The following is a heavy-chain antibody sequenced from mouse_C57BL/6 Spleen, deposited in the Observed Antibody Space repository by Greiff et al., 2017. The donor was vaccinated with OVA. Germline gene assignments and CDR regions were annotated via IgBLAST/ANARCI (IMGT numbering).Heavy chain of an antibody. V-gene: IGHV1-42*01. J-gene: IGHJ2*01. D-gene: IGHD5-1*01. Sequence: VQLQQSGPELVKPGASVKISCKASGYSFPGYTINWVNQVPEKSLGWMGELNPSTGGTPYNQKFKAKATVTVDKSSSTAYMQLKSLTSEDAAVYNCARLPSFDYWGQGTTLTVSS. CDR3: ARLPSFDY. CDR1: GYSFPGYT. CDR2: LNPSTGGT.